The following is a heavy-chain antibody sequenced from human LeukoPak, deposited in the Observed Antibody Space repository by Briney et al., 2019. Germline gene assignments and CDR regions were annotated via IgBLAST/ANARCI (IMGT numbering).Heavy chain of an antibody. CDR1: GFTFSNYG. CDR2: IGSAGINT. Sequence: GGSLRLSCAASGFTFSNYGMSWARQAPGKGLEWVSAIGSAGINTYYADSVKGRFTISRDNSKDILYLQMKSLRVEDTAVYFCATSRGYIDNWGQGTLVTVSS. V-gene: IGHV3-23*01. J-gene: IGHJ4*02. D-gene: IGHD3-16*01. CDR3: ATSRGYIDN.